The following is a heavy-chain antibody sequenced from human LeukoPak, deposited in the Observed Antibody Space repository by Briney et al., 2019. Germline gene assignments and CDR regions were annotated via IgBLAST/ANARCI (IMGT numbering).Heavy chain of an antibody. V-gene: IGHV1-8*01. CDR3: ARRRSGSSGPPSDH. CDR2: MNPNSGNT. J-gene: IGHJ4*02. D-gene: IGHD6-6*01. Sequence: ASVKVSCKASGYTFTSYDINWVRQATGQGLEWMGWMNPNSGNTGYAQKFQGRVNMTRNTSISTAYVELSSLESEDTAVYYCARRRSGSSGPPSDHWGQGTLVTVSS. CDR1: GYTFTSYD.